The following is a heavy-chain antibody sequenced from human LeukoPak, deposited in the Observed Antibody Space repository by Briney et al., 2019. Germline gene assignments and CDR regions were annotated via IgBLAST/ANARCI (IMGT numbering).Heavy chain of an antibody. CDR1: GFTVSSNY. V-gene: IGHV3-66*01. CDR2: IYSGGST. J-gene: IGHJ4*02. D-gene: IGHD1-26*01. Sequence: GGSLRLSCAASGFTVSSNYMSWVRQAPGKGLGWVSIIYSGGSTYYADSVKGRFTLSRDYSQNTLYLQMNSLRAEDTAVYYCARTVGTYYFDYWGQGTLVTVSS. CDR3: ARTVGTYYFDY.